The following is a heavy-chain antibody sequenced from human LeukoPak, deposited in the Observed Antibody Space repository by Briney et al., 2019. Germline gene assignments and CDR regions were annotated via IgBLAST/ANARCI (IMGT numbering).Heavy chain of an antibody. CDR2: ISWNSGTI. Sequence: GGSRRLSCAASGFTFDDFAMHWVRQAPGKGLEWVSSISWNSGTIGYADSVKGRFTISRDNAKNSLYLQMSSLRAEDTAVYYCAKDSVYYYDSSGPIGFDYWGQGTLVTVSS. CDR1: GFTFDDFA. D-gene: IGHD3-22*01. V-gene: IGHV3-9*01. CDR3: AKDSVYYYDSSGPIGFDY. J-gene: IGHJ4*02.